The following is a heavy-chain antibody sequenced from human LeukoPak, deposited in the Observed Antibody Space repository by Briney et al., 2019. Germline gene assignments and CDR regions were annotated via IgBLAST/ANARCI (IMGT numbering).Heavy chain of an antibody. CDR3: ARGHPLAYCGGDCRVDFDY. D-gene: IGHD2-21*02. CDR1: GYTLTSYG. CDR2: ISAYNGNT. V-gene: IGHV1-18*01. J-gene: IGHJ4*02. Sequence: ASVKVSCKASGYTLTSYGISWVRQAPGQGLEWMGWISAYNGNTNYAQKLQGRVTMTTDTSTSTAYMELRSLRSDDTAVYYCARGHPLAYCGGDCRVDFDYWGQGTLVTVSS.